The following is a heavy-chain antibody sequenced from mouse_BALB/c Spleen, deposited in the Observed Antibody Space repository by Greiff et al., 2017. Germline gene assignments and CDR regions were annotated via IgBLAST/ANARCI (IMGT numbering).Heavy chain of an antibody. CDR1: GYTFTDYN. CDR2: IYPYNGGT. Sequence: VQLQQSGPELVKPGASVKISCKASGYTFTDYNMHWVKQSHGKSLEWIGYIYPYNGGTGYNQKFKSKATLTVDNSSSTAYMELRSLTSEDSAVYYCARCEFPYYFDYWGQGTTLTVSS. J-gene: IGHJ2*01. V-gene: IGHV1S29*02. CDR3: ARCEFPYYFDY.